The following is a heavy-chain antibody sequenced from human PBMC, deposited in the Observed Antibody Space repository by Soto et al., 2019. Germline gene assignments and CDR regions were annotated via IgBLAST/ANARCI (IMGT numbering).Heavy chain of an antibody. V-gene: IGHV4-59*01. D-gene: IGHD5-12*01. J-gene: IGHJ4*02. CDR1: GGSISSYY. CDR2: IYYSGST. CDR3: ARDRLIDCYNYHDY. Sequence: ETLSLTCTVSGGSISSYYWSWIRQPPGKGLEWIGYIYYSGSTNYNPSLKSRVTISVDTSKNQFSLKLSSVTAADTAVSYCARDRLIDCYNYHDYWGQGTMVAVYS.